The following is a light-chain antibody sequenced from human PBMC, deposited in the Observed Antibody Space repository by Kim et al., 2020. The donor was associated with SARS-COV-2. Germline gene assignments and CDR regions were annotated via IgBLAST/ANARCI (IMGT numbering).Light chain of an antibody. CDR3: QQRSNWPLLT. V-gene: IGKV3-11*01. CDR1: QSVSSY. CDR2: DAS. J-gene: IGKJ4*01. Sequence: EIVLTQSPATLSLSPGERATLSCRASQSVSSYLAWYQQKPGQAPRLLIYDASNRATGIPARFSGSGSWTDFTLTISSLEPEDFAVYYCQQRSNWPLLTFGGGTKLEI.